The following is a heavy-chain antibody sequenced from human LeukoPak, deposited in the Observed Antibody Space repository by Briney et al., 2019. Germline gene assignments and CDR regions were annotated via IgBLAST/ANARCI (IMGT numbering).Heavy chain of an antibody. CDR2: ISSSGSTI. V-gene: IGHV3-48*03. J-gene: IGHJ4*02. CDR1: GFTFSSYE. D-gene: IGHD2-2*01. Sequence: QPGGSLRLSCAASGFTFSSYEMNWVRQAPGKGLEWVSYISSSGSTIYYADSVKGRFTISRDNAKNSLYLQMNSLRAEDTAVYYCAREHPLGTSYYLDYWGQGTLVTVSS. CDR3: AREHPLGTSYYLDY.